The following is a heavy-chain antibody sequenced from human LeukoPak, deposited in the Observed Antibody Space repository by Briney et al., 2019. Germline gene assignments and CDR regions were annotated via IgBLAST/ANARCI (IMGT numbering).Heavy chain of an antibody. D-gene: IGHD4-23*01. CDR2: IYSGGST. J-gene: IGHJ3*02. V-gene: IGHV3-53*01. Sequence: PGGSLRLSCAASGFTVSSNYMSWVRQAPGKGLEWVSVIYSGGSTYYADSVKGRLTISRDNSKNTLYLQVNSLRAEDTAVYYCARATVVTNAFDIWGQGTMVTVSS. CDR1: GFTVSSNY. CDR3: ARATVVTNAFDI.